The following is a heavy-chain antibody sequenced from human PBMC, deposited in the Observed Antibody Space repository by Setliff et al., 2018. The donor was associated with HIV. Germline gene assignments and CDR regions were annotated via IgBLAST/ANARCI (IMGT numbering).Heavy chain of an antibody. CDR1: GYTFTGYY. CDR2: INPNSGGT. D-gene: IGHD2-2*01. J-gene: IGHJ6*02. CDR3: ARDHCSSSGCYEYSYYGMDV. Sequence: GASVKVSXKASGYTFTGYYMHWVRQAPGQGLEWMGWINPNSGGTTYAQKFQGRGTMTRDTSISTAYMEVSRLRSDDTAVYYCARDHCSSSGCYEYSYYGMDVWGQGTTVTVSS. V-gene: IGHV1-2*02.